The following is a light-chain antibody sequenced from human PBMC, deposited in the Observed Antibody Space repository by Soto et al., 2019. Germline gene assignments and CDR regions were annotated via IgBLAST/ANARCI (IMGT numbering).Light chain of an antibody. Sequence: QSVLTQPDSVSGSPGQSITISCTGTGSDVGGYEYVSWYQQHPGKVPKLMIYEVSDRPSGVSTRFSGSKSGNTASLTISGLQAEDEADYYCASYTSTYTYVFGSGTKV. J-gene: IGLJ1*01. CDR1: GSDVGGYEY. CDR2: EVS. V-gene: IGLV2-14*01. CDR3: ASYTSTYTYV.